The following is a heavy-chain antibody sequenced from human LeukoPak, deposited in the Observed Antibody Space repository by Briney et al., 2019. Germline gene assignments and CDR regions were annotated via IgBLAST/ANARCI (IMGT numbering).Heavy chain of an antibody. D-gene: IGHD6-13*01. V-gene: IGHV3-21*01. Sequence: GGSLRLSCAASGFTFSTYGMTWVRQAPGKGLEWVSSISSSSSYIYYADSVKGRFTISRDNAKNSLYLQMNSLRAEDTAVYYCARTSGYSSSLFFSYYYYYGMDVWGQGTTVTVSS. CDR2: ISSSSSYI. CDR1: GFTFSTYG. CDR3: ARTSGYSSSLFFSYYYYYGMDV. J-gene: IGHJ6*02.